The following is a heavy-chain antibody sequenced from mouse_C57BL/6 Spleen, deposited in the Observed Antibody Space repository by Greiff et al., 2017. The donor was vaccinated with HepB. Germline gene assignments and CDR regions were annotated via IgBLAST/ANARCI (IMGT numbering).Heavy chain of an antibody. Sequence: VKLQQPGAELVKPGASVKLSCKASGYTFTSYWMHWVKQRPGQGLEWIGMIHPNSGSTNYNEKFKSKATLTVDKSSSTAYMQLSSLTSEDSAVYYCAVYDYDGAYWGQGTLVTVSA. CDR1: GYTFTSYW. V-gene: IGHV1-64*01. J-gene: IGHJ3*01. D-gene: IGHD2-4*01. CDR3: AVYDYDGAY. CDR2: IHPNSGST.